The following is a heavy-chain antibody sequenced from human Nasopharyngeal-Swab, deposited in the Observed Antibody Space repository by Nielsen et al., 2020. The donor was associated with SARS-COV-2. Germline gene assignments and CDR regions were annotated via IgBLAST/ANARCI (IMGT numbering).Heavy chain of an antibody. CDR3: ARGLTTVTTWGGY. CDR1: GGTFSSYA. J-gene: IGHJ4*02. CDR2: INTNTGNP. D-gene: IGHD4-17*01. Sequence: ASVKVSCKASGGTFSSYAISWVRQAPGQGLEWMGWINTNTGNPTYAQGFTGRFVFSLDTSVSTAYLQISSLKAEDTAVYYCARGLTTVTTWGGYWGQGTLVTVSS. V-gene: IGHV7-4-1*02.